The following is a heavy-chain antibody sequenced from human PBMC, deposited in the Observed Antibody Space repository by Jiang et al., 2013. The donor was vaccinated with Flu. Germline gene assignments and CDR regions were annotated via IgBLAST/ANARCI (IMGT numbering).Heavy chain of an antibody. V-gene: IGHV1-69*02. CDR2: IIPILGIA. Sequence: GAEVKKPGASVKVSCKASGYTFTAYYMHWVRQAPGQGLEWMGRIIPILGIANYAQKFQGRVTITADKSTSTAYMELSSLRSEDTAVYYCARMYYYGSGSYYNGDYYGMDVWGQGTTVTVSS. J-gene: IGHJ6*02. CDR1: GYTFTAYY. D-gene: IGHD3-10*01. CDR3: ARMYYYGSGSYYNGDYYGMDV.